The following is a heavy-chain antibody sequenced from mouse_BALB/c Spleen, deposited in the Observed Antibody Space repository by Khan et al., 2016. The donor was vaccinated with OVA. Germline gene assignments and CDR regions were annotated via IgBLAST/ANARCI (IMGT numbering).Heavy chain of an antibody. Sequence: QVQLQQSGAELVRPGASVKLSCKTSGYIFTSYWIHWVKQRSGQGLEWIARLYPGTGSIHYSEKFKGKVTLTADKSSSTAYMRLSSLKSEDSAVYFCARGDYNNTCVCGYWGQGTLVTVST. CDR1: GYIFTSYW. J-gene: IGHJ3*02. CDR2: LYPGTGSI. D-gene: IGHD2-13*01. CDR3: ARGDYNNTCVCGY. V-gene: IGHV1S132*01.